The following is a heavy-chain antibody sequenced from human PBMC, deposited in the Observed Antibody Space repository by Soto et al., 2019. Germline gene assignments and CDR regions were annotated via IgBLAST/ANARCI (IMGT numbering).Heavy chain of an antibody. CDR3: ARDRRGVISY. V-gene: IGHV4-59*12. J-gene: IGHJ4*02. CDR2: IYYSGST. Sequence: SETLSLTCTVSGGSISNYYWSWIRQPPGKGLEWIGYIYYSGSTYYNPSLKSRVTISVDTSKNQFSLKLSSVTAADTAVYYCARDRRGVISYWGQGTLVTVSS. CDR1: GGSISNYY. D-gene: IGHD3-10*01.